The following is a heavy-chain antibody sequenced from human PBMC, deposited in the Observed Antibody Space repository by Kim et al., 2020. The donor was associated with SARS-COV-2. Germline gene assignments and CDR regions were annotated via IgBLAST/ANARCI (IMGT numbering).Heavy chain of an antibody. CDR1: GFTFSSYG. D-gene: IGHD6-19*01. Sequence: GGSLRLSCAASGFTFSSYGMHWVRQAPGKGLEWVAVIWFDGGNKYYADSVKGRFTISRDNSKNTLYLQMNSLRAEDTAVYYCARDHPSGWVKGVGSIDAFDIWGQGTMVTVSS. CDR2: IWFDGGNK. CDR3: ARDHPSGWVKGVGSIDAFDI. J-gene: IGHJ3*02. V-gene: IGHV3-33*01.